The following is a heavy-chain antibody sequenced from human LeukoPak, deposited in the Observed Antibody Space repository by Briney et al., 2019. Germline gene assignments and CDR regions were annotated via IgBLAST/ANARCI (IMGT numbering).Heavy chain of an antibody. Sequence: PGGSLRLSCATSGFTVSSSYMSWVRQAPGKGLEWVSLIYSGGNTYYADSVKGRFTISRDNSKNTLYLQMNSLRPDDTAVYYCARGFRSNPHDAFDIWGQGTMVTVSS. J-gene: IGHJ3*02. D-gene: IGHD1-26*01. CDR1: GFTVSSSY. CDR2: IYSGGNT. V-gene: IGHV3-53*05. CDR3: ARGFRSNPHDAFDI.